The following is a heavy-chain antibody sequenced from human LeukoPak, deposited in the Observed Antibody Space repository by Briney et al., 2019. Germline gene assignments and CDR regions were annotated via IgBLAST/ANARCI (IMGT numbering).Heavy chain of an antibody. J-gene: IGHJ5*02. CDR3: ARDVKDCSSTSCYVVFDP. CDR1: GGSISSSSYY. CDR2: IYYSGST. Sequence: SETLSLTCTVSGGSISSSSYYWGWIRQPPGKGLEWIGSIYYSGSTYYNPSLKSRVTISVDTSKNQFSLKLSSVTAADTAVYYCARDVKDCSSTSCYVVFDPWGQGTLVTVSS. D-gene: IGHD2-2*01. V-gene: IGHV4-39*07.